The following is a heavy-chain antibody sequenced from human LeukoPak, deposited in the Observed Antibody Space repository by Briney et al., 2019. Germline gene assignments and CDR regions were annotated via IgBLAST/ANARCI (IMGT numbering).Heavy chain of an antibody. J-gene: IGHJ4*02. CDR2: ISSSSSNI. CDR3: ARVGRSGWTVDY. V-gene: IGHV3-48*04. Sequence: GGSLRLSCAASGFDFSTYSIDWVRQAPGRGLEWVSYISSSSSNIYHADSVKGRFTISRDNAKNSLHLQMNSLRAEDTAVYYCARVGRSGWTVDYWGQGTLVTVSS. D-gene: IGHD6-19*01. CDR1: GFDFSTYS.